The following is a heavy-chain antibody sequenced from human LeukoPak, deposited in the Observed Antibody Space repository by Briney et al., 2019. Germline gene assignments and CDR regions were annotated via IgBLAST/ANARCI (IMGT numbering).Heavy chain of an antibody. CDR1: GFTFSSYS. J-gene: IGHJ4*02. CDR2: ISSSSSTI. D-gene: IGHD1-20*01. Sequence: GGSLRLSCAASGFTFSSYSMNWVRQAPGKGLEWVSYISSSSSTIYYADSVKGRFTISRDNSKNTLYLQMNSLRAEDTAVYYCAITYNWNSFDYWGQGTLVTVSS. V-gene: IGHV3-48*01. CDR3: AITYNWNSFDY.